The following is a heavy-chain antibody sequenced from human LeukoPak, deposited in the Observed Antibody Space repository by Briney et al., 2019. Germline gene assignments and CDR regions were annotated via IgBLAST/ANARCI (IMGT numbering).Heavy chain of an antibody. CDR2: MNPNSGNT. Sequence: ASVKVSCRASGYTFTSYDINWVRQATGQGLELMGWMNPNSGNTGYAQKFQVKVTMTMNTSISIAYMELSSLRSEDTAVYYCARGLYSNYLSYYYYYGMDVWGQGTTVTVSS. J-gene: IGHJ6*02. V-gene: IGHV1-8*01. CDR3: ARGLYSNYLSYYYYYGMDV. CDR1: GYTFTSYD. D-gene: IGHD4-11*01.